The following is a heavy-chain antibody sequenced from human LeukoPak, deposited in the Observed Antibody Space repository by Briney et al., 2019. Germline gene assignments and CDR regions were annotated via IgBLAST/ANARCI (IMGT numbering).Heavy chain of an antibody. CDR2: IYYSGST. J-gene: IGHJ3*02. CDR1: GGSISSGDYY. V-gene: IGHV4-30-4*01. CDR3: ARVRGSSWYLAFDI. Sequence: SPSETLSLTCTVSGGSISSGDYYWSWIRQPPGKGLEWIGYIYYSGSTYYNPSLKSRVTISVDTSKNQFSLKLSSVTAADTAVYYCARVRGSSWYLAFDIWGQGTMVTVSS. D-gene: IGHD6-13*01.